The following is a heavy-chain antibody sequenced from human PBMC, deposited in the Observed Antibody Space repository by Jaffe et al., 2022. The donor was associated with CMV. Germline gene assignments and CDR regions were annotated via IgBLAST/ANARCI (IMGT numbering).Heavy chain of an antibody. D-gene: IGHD3-22*01. V-gene: IGHV4-34*01. CDR2: INHSGST. J-gene: IGHJ6*03. CDR3: ARGVGRSSGQRYYYYYYYMDV. Sequence: QVQLQQWGAGLLKPSETLSLTCAVYGGSFSGYYWSWIRQPPGKGLEWIGEINHSGSTNYNPSLKSRVTISVDTSKNQFSLKLSSVTAADTAVYYCARGVGRSSGQRYYYYYYYMDVWGKGTTVTVSS. CDR1: GGSFSGYY.